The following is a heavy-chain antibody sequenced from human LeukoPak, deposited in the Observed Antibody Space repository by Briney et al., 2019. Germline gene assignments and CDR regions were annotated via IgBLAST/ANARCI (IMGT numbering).Heavy chain of an antibody. J-gene: IGHJ6*03. CDR3: ASSALLPYYYYYMDV. V-gene: IGHV1-69*13. Sequence: ASVKVSCKASGGTFSSYAISWVRQAPGQGLEWMGGIIPIFGTANYAQKFQGRVTITADESTSTAYMELSSLRSEDTAVYYCASSALLPYYYYYMDVWGKGTTVTVSS. CDR2: IIPIFGTA. CDR1: GGTFSSYA. D-gene: IGHD2-21*01.